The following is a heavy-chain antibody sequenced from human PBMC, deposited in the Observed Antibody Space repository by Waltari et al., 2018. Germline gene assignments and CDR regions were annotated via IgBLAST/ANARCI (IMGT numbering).Heavy chain of an antibody. V-gene: IGHV1-18*04. D-gene: IGHD3-3*01. CDR1: GSTFTAYG. CDR3: ARRFIGAFDI. Sequence: QVQLVQSGPEMKRPGASVKVSCTASGSTFTAYGPSWVRQAPGQGLEWMGWIRAPNDKTNYAQKFQDRATMTTDTTTSTAYMELRSLRSDDTAVYYCARRFIGAFDIWGQGTMVTVSS. CDR2: IRAPNDKT. J-gene: IGHJ3*02.